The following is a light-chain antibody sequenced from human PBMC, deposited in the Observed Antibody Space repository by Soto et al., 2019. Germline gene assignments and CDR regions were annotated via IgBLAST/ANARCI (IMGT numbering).Light chain of an antibody. J-gene: IGKJ5*01. CDR1: QTILSN. CDR2: AAS. CDR3: HQYNNWPIT. V-gene: IGKV3-15*01. Sequence: EIVMTQSPATLSVSPGERATLSCRASQTILSNLAWYQQKPGQAPRLLIYAASTRAAGIPVRFSGSGSGTEFALTISSLQSEDFAVYYCHQYNNWPITFGQGTRLEIK.